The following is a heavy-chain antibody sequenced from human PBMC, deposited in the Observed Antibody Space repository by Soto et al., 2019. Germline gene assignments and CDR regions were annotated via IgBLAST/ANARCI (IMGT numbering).Heavy chain of an antibody. CDR1: GFPFGSYR. D-gene: IGHD2-2*01. Sequence: RGPLRLSCAASGFPFGSYRMHWVRQGPGKGLVWVSRINSDGSSTSYADSVKGRFTISRDNAKNTLYLQMNSLRAEDTAVYYCARVTGYCSSTSCFPYFAPWVQGTLVPVSS. V-gene: IGHV3-74*01. J-gene: IGHJ5*02. CDR3: ARVTGYCSSTSCFPYFAP. CDR2: INSDGSST.